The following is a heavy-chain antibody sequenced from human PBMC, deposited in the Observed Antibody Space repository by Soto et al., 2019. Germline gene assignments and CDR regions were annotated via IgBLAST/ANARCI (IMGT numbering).Heavy chain of an antibody. CDR2: VNHSGEA. D-gene: IGHD4-17*01. CDR1: GGSFRNYY. Sequence: SETLSLTCGVYGGSFRNYYWIWVRQPPGKGLEWIGEVNHSGEATYDPSLQSRVSISLDTSNNHFSLKMTSVTAADTAIYFCARAERCPRSWFGPWGQGTQVTVSS. J-gene: IGHJ5*02. CDR3: ARAERCPRSWFGP. V-gene: IGHV4-34*01.